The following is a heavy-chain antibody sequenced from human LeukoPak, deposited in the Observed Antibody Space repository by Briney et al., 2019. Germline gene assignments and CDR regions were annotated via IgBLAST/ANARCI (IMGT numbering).Heavy chain of an antibody. CDR3: AKDRSFRGSYDAFDI. CDR1: GLTFSNFG. CDR2: IRYDGSNK. J-gene: IGHJ3*02. V-gene: IGHV3-30*02. Sequence: PGGSLRLSCAASGLTFSNFGMHWVRQAPGKGLEWVALIRYDGSNKYYADSVKGRFIISRDNSKNILYLQMNSLRAEDTAVYYCAKDRSFRGSYDAFDIWGQGTMVTVSS. D-gene: IGHD1-26*01.